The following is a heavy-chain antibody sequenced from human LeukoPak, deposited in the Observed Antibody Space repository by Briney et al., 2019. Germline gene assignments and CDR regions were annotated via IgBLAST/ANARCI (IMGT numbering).Heavy chain of an antibody. Sequence: SETLSLTCTVSGGSISSYYWSWIRQPPGKGLEWIGYIYYSGSTNYNPSLKSRVTISVDTSKNQFSLRLSSVTAADTAVYYCARSAGRYYYDLPDIWGQGKMVAVSS. V-gene: IGHV4-59*01. D-gene: IGHD3-22*01. CDR1: GGSISSYY. CDR3: ARSAGRYYYDLPDI. CDR2: IYYSGST. J-gene: IGHJ3*02.